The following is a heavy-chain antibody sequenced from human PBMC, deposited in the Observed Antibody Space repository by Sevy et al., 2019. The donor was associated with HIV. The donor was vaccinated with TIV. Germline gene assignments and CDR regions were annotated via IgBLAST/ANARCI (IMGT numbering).Heavy chain of an antibody. CDR2: VHYSGGT. CDR3: ARHASYFDSSDYYHETPFDP. J-gene: IGHJ5*02. CDR1: GASISSNNYY. V-gene: IGHV4-39*01. Sequence: SETLSLTCSVSGASISSNNYYWGWIRQPPGKGLEWIGSVHYSGGTYYNPSLKSRVTISVDTSKNHFSLKLSSLSAAETAVYYCARHASYFDSSDYYHETPFDPWGQGTLVTVSS. D-gene: IGHD3-22*01.